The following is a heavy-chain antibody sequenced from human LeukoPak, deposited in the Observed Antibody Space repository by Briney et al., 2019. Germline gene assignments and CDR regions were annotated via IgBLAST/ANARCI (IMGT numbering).Heavy chain of an antibody. CDR1: GFIFDDYA. D-gene: IGHD3-10*01. CDR3: AKDIDSMVRGVMLDY. CDR2: ISWNSGSI. V-gene: IGHV3-9*01. J-gene: IGHJ4*02. Sequence: GGSLRLSCAASGFIFDDYAMHWVRLAPGKGLEWVSGISWNSGSIGYADSVKGRFTISRDNAKNSLYLQMNSLRAEDTALYYCAKDIDSMVRGVMLDYWGQGTLVTVSS.